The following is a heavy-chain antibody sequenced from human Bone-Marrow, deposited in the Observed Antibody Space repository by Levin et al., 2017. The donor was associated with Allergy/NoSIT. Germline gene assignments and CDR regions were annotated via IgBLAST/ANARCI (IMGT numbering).Heavy chain of an antibody. J-gene: IGHJ6*02. D-gene: IGHD6-6*01. V-gene: IGHV4-59*11. CDR2: VSNTGRT. Sequence: SQTLSLTCTVSGVSIDRHYWNWIRQPPGKGLEWIGYVSNTGRTNYDPSLRGRVTILADTSKNQLSLNLASVTAADTAIYYCARDSSETHGLDVWGQGTTVIVS. CDR3: ARDSSETHGLDV. CDR1: GVSIDRHY.